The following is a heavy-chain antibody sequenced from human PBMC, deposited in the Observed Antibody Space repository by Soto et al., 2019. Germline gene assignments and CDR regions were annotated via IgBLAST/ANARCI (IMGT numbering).Heavy chain of an antibody. J-gene: IGHJ4*02. CDR1: GFSLRTSGVG. Sequence: QITLKESGPTLVKPTQTLTLTCTFSGFSLRTSGVGVAWIRQPPGKALEWLALIYWDDDKHYSPSLKNRLTITRDTSKNQVVLTMTSMDPVDTATYYCAHKVSWSGESALAYWGQGTLVTVSS. V-gene: IGHV2-5*02. CDR3: AHKVSWSGESALAY. CDR2: IYWDDDK. D-gene: IGHD3-10*01.